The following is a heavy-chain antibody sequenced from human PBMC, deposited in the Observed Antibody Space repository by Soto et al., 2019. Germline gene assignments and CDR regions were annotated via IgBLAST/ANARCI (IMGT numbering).Heavy chain of an antibody. J-gene: IGHJ5*02. CDR2: ISAYNGNT. D-gene: IGHD6-13*01. Sequence: ASVKVSCKASGYTFTSYGISWVLQAPGQGLEWMGWISAYNGNTNYAQKLQGRVTMTTDTSTSTAYMELRSLRSDDTAVYYCARDIAAGTPPANWFDPWGQGTLVTVSS. V-gene: IGHV1-18*01. CDR3: ARDIAAGTPPANWFDP. CDR1: GYTFTSYG.